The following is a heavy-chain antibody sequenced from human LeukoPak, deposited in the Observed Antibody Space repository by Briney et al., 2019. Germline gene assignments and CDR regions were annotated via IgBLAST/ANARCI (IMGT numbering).Heavy chain of an antibody. D-gene: IGHD6-19*01. CDR3: ATRMRYSSGWLKIDY. CDR2: ISYDGSNK. J-gene: IGHJ4*02. Sequence: GGSLRLSCAASGFTFSSYAMTWVRQAPGKGLEWVAVISYDGSNKYYADSVKGRFTISRDNSKNTLYLQMNSLRAEDTAVYYCATRMRYSSGWLKIDYWGQGTLVTVSS. CDR1: GFTFSSYA. V-gene: IGHV3-30*03.